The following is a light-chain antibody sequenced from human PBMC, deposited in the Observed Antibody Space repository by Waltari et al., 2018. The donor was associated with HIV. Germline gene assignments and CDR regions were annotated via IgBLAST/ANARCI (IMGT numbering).Light chain of an antibody. J-gene: IGLJ2*01. CDR1: NSDIGGYIY. V-gene: IGLV2-8*01. Sequence: QSALTQPPSASGSPGQSVTISCTGTNSDIGGYIYVSWYQQHPGKAPKLVIAEVTKRPSGVPDRFSGSKSGTTASLTVSGLQAEDEADYYCSSYADRNGFYVVFGGGTRLTVL. CDR2: EVT. CDR3: SSYADRNGFYVV.